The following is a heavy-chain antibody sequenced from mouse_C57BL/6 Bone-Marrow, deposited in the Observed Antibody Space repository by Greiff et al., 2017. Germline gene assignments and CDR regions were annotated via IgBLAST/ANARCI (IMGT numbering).Heavy chain of an antibody. V-gene: IGHV6-3*01. J-gene: IGHJ3*01. Sequence: DVKLQESGGGLVQPGGSMKLSCVASGFTFSNYWMNWVRQSPEKGLEWVAQIRLKSDNYATHYAESVKGRFTISRDDSKSSVFLQMNNLRAEDTGIYYCTVYYGNYLFAYWGQGTRVTVSA. CDR2: IRLKSDNYAT. CDR1: GFTFSNYW. D-gene: IGHD2-1*01. CDR3: TVYYGNYLFAY.